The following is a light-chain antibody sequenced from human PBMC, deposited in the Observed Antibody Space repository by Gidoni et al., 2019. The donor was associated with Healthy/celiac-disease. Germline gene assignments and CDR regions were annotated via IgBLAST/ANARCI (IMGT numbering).Light chain of an antibody. J-gene: IGKJ2*01. CDR1: QSVLYSSNNKNY. V-gene: IGKV4-1*01. Sequence: DIVMTQPPDSLAVSLGERATINCKSSQSVLYSSNNKNYLAWYQQKPGQPPKLLIYWASTRESGVPDRVSGSGSGTDFTLTISSLQAEDGAVYYCQQCYSTPYTFGQGTKLEIK. CDR3: QQCYSTPYT. CDR2: WAS.